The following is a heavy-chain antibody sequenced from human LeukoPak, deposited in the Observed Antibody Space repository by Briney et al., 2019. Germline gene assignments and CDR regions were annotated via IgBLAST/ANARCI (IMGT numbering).Heavy chain of an antibody. CDR3: ARDISNMVRGVIGAFDI. J-gene: IGHJ3*02. V-gene: IGHV3-48*03. CDR1: GFTFSTYE. Sequence: GGSLRLSCAASGFTFSTYEMNWVRQAPGKGLEWVSYISSIGSTIYYADSVKGRFTISRDNAKNSLYLQMNSLRAEDTAVYYCARDISNMVRGVIGAFDIWGQGTMVTVSS. D-gene: IGHD3-10*01. CDR2: ISSIGSTI.